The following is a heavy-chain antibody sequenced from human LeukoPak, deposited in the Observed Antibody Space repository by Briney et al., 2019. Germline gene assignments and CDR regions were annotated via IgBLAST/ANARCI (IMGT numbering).Heavy chain of an antibody. CDR1: GFTFSSYS. V-gene: IGHV3-21*01. D-gene: IGHD6-19*01. CDR3: ARDRLSIAVEDY. J-gene: IGHJ4*02. CDR2: ISSSSSYI. Sequence: PGGSLRLSCAASGFTFSSYSMNWVRQAPGKGLEWVSSISSSSSYIYYVDSVKGRFTISRDNAKNSLYLQMNSLRAEDTAVYYCARDRLSIAVEDYWGQGTLVTVSS.